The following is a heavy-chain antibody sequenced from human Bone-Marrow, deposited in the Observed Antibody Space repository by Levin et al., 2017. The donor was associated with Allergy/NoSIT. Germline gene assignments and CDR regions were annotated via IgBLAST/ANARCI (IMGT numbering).Heavy chain of an antibody. CDR3: ARDRSGVRGYGMDV. J-gene: IGHJ6*02. V-gene: IGHV4-30-4*01. CDR1: GGSVITGDYY. CDR2: IYKSGST. D-gene: IGHD2-15*01. Sequence: SETLSLTCTVSGGSVITGDYYWGWIRQTPGKGLEWIGNIYKSGSTFYNPSLRSRVSMSIDTSNNQFSLKMSSVSDADTAVYFCARDRSGVRGYGMDVWGQGTTVTVSS.